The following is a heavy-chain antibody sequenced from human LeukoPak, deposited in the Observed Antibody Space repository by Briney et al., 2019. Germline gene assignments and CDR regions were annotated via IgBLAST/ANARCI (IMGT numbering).Heavy chain of an antibody. CDR3: ARDSSGCYYYYYMDV. Sequence: SETLSLTCTVSGGSISSYYWSWIRQPPGKGLEWIGYIYYSGSTNYNPSLKSRVTISVDTSKNQFSLKLSSVTAADTAVYYCARDSSGCYYYYYMDVWGKGTTVTISS. D-gene: IGHD6-19*01. CDR2: IYYSGST. V-gene: IGHV4-59*12. J-gene: IGHJ6*03. CDR1: GGSISSYY.